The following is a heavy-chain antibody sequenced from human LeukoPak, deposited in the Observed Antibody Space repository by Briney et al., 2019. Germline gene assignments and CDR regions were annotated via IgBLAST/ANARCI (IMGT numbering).Heavy chain of an antibody. J-gene: IGHJ4*02. CDR3: ARHRYYYDSPLDY. V-gene: IGHV4-39*01. CDR1: GGSISSSSYY. Sequence: PSETLSLTCTVSGGSISSSSYYWGWIRQPPGTGLEWIGSIYYSGSTYYNPSLKSRVTISVDTSKNQFSLKLSSVTAADTAVYYCARHRYYYDSPLDYWGQGTLVTVSS. D-gene: IGHD3-22*01. CDR2: IYYSGST.